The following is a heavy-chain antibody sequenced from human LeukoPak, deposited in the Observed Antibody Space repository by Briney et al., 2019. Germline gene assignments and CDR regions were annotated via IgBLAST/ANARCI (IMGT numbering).Heavy chain of an antibody. V-gene: IGHV4-61*02. D-gene: IGHD3-22*01. Sequence: KPSETLPLTCTVSGGSISSGSYYWSWIRQPAGKGLEWIGRISSSGSTNYNPSLKSRVTISVDTSKNQFSLKLSSVTAADTAVYFCARGPYSYDSSGAFDIWGQGTMVTVSS. J-gene: IGHJ3*02. CDR3: ARGPYSYDSSGAFDI. CDR2: ISSSGST. CDR1: GGSISSGSYY.